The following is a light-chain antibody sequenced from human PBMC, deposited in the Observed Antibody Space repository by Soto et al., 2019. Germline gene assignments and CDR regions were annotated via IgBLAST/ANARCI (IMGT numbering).Light chain of an antibody. J-gene: IGKJ1*01. CDR3: QQYTNTNNPWM. CDR1: QSISSW. V-gene: IGKV1-5*01. Sequence: DIQMTQSPSTLSATAGDRVTITCRASQSISSWLAWYQHKPGKAPKLLIYDASNLDSGVPSRFSGSGSGTEFTLIISGLQPDDSATYYCQQYTNTNNPWMFGQGTKVDI. CDR2: DAS.